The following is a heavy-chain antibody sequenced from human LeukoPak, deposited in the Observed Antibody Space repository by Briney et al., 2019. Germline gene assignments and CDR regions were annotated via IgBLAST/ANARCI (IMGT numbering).Heavy chain of an antibody. Sequence: ASVKVSCKASGYTFTGYYMHWVRQAPGQGLEWMGWINPNSGGTNYAQKFQGRVTMTRDTSTSTVYMELSSLRSEDTAVYYCARDRSWWFGELLSYPWGQGTLVTVSS. J-gene: IGHJ5*02. CDR2: INPNSGGT. CDR3: ARDRSWWFGELLSYP. V-gene: IGHV1-2*02. D-gene: IGHD3-10*01. CDR1: GYTFTGYY.